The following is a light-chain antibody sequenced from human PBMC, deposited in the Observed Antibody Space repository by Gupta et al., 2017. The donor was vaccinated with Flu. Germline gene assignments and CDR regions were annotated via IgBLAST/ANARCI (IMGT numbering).Light chain of an antibody. V-gene: IGKV1-33*01. CDR1: QDIRKY. Sequence: PSSLSASVGDRVTITCQASQDIRKYLNWYQQKPGKAPELLIYDASNLKTGVPSRFSGSGSETDFTFTISSLQPEDSATYYCLQDGSLPSTFGQGTKVEIK. J-gene: IGKJ2*01. CDR3: LQDGSLPST. CDR2: DAS.